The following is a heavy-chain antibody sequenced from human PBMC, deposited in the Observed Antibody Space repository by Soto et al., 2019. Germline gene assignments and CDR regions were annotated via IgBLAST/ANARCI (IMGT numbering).Heavy chain of an antibody. CDR1: GYTFTDYD. V-gene: IGHV1-8*01. Sequence: ASVKVSCKTSGYTFTDYDINWVRQAPGQGLEWMGWVSPDSGNAGYAQQFQGRVSMTSDTSTSTVYMELTSLRSEDTAVYFCEVTTGYWGQ. D-gene: IGHD3-9*01. CDR2: VSPDSGNA. CDR3: EVTTGY. J-gene: IGHJ3*01.